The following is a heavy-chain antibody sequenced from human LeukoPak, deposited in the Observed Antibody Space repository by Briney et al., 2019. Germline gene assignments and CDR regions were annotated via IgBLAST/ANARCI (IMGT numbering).Heavy chain of an antibody. CDR1: GFTFSTSW. CDR3: ARRSASGSYYFFDY. V-gene: IGHV3-74*01. Sequence: GGSLRLSCAPSGFTFSTSWVHCVRQAPGKGLVWVSLISSDGSTISYADSVKGRFTISRDNAKSTLYLQMNSLRAEDTAVYYCARRSASGSYYFFDYWGEGTLVTVSS. CDR2: ISSDGSTI. J-gene: IGHJ4*02. D-gene: IGHD3-10*01.